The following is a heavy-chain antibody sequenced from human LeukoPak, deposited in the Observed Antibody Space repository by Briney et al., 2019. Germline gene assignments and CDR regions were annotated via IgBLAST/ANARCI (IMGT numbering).Heavy chain of an antibody. D-gene: IGHD7-27*01. CDR2: ISAYNGNT. Sequence: ASVKVSCTASGYTFTSYGISWVRQAPGHGLEWMGWISAYNGNTNYAQKLQGRVTMTTDTSTSTAYMELRSLRSDDTAVYYCASGDIPPRSYYYYGMDVWGQGTTVTVSS. CDR1: GYTFTSYG. V-gene: IGHV1-18*01. J-gene: IGHJ6*02. CDR3: ASGDIPPRSYYYYGMDV.